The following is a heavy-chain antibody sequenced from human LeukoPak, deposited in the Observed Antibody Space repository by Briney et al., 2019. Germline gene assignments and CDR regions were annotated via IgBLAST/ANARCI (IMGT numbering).Heavy chain of an antibody. CDR1: GGSISSGGYS. V-gene: IGHV4-30-2*01. Sequence: SETLSLTCAVSGGSISSGGYSWSWIRQPPGKGLERIGYIYHSGSTYYNPSLKSRVTISVDRSKNQFSLKLSSVTAADTAVYYCARYCSGGSCYSAYYFDYWGQGTLVTVSS. CDR3: ARYCSGGSCYSAYYFDY. CDR2: IYHSGST. J-gene: IGHJ4*02. D-gene: IGHD2-15*01.